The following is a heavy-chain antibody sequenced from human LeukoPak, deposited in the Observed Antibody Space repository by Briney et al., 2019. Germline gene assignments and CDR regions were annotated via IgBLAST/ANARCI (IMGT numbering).Heavy chain of an antibody. V-gene: IGHV4-61*01. J-gene: IGHJ5*02. CDR1: GGSVSSGSYY. D-gene: IGHD6-13*01. CDR2: IYYSGGT. CDR3: ARGRLAAAGTGIRFDP. Sequence: SETLSLTCTVSGGSVSSGSYYWSWIRQPPGRGLEWIGYIYYSGGTKYNSSLKSRLTMSVDTSKNQFSLNLTSVTAADTAVYYCARGRLAAAGTGIRFDPWGQGTLVTVSS.